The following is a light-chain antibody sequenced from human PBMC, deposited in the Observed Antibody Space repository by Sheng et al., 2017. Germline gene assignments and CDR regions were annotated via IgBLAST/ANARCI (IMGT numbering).Light chain of an antibody. CDR2: GNN. V-gene: IGLV1-44*01. J-gene: IGLJ2*01. Sequence: LAQPPSASGTPGQRVTISCSGSSSNIGSNIVNWYQHLPGTAPRLLIYGNNQRPSGVPDRFSGSKSGTSASLAISGLQSEDEADYYCAAWDDSLNGVVFGGGTKLTVL. CDR1: SSNIGSNI. CDR3: AAWDDSLNGVV.